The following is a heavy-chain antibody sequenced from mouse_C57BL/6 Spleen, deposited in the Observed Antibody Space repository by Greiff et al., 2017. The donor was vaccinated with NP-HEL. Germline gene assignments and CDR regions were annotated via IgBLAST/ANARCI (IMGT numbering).Heavy chain of an antibody. CDR2: ISYDGSN. CDR1: GYSITSGYY. CDR3: ARGGQAGAWFAY. D-gene: IGHD3-2*02. J-gene: IGHJ3*01. Sequence: EVQLQESGPGLVKPSQSLSLTCSVTGYSITSGYYWNWIRQFPGNKLEWMGYISYDGSNNYNPSLKNRISITRDTSKNQFFLKLNSVTTEDTATYYCARGGQAGAWFAYWGQGTLVTVSA. V-gene: IGHV3-6*01.